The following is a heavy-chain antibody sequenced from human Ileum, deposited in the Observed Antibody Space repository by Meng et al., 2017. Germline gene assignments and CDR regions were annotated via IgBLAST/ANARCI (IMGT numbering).Heavy chain of an antibody. CDR3: ARERIRELGLFDS. Sequence: LQGSGPGLVQPSGTLSLACAVSGDSIGNSKWWSWLRQPPGKGLEWIGEISNSGKTVYSPSLKSRVRISLDKSNNQFSLTLNSVTAADTAMYYCARERIRELGLFDSWGQGTLVTVSS. CDR1: GDSIGNSKW. CDR2: ISNSGKT. D-gene: IGHD3-10*01. V-gene: IGHV4-4*02. J-gene: IGHJ4*02.